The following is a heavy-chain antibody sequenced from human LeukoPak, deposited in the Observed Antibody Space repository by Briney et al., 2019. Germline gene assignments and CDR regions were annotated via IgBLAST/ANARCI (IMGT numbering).Heavy chain of an antibody. V-gene: IGHV4-59*01. CDR3: AKAYHDSGCLIDY. Sequence: PSETLSLTCTVSGGSISSYYWSWIRQPPGKGLGWIGYIYYSGSTNYNPSLKSRVTISVDTSKNQFSLKLSSVTAADTAVYYCAKAYHDSGCLIDYWGQGTLVTVSS. CDR2: IYYSGST. J-gene: IGHJ4*02. D-gene: IGHD6-19*01. CDR1: GGSISSYY.